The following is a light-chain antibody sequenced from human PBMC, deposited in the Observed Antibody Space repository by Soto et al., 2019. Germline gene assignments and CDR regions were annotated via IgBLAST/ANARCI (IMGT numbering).Light chain of an antibody. CDR3: QKYNGAPRT. Sequence: DLQMTQSPSSLSASVGDRGTITCRASQGISYPVAWYQQKPGKVPKLLIYGASTLQSGVPSRFSGSGSGTDFTLPISSLQPEDFATYYCQKYNGAPRTFGQGTKVEFK. V-gene: IGKV1-27*01. CDR2: GAS. J-gene: IGKJ1*01. CDR1: QGISYP.